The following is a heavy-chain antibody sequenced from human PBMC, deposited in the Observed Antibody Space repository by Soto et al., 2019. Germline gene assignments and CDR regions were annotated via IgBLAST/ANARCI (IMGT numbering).Heavy chain of an antibody. CDR2: IYYSGST. CDR1: GGSISSYY. CDR3: ARGVEGYCSGGRRYGHAY. J-gene: IGHJ4*02. Sequence: PSETLSLTCTVSGGSISSYYWSWIRQPPGKGLEWIGYIYYSGSTNYNPSLKSRVTISVDTSKNQFSLKLSSVTAADTAVYYCARGVEGYCSGGRRYGHAYWGQGTLVTVSS. D-gene: IGHD2-15*01. V-gene: IGHV4-59*01.